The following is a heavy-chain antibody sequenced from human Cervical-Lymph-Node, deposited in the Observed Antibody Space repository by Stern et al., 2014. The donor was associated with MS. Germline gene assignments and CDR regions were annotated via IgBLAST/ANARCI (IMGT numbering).Heavy chain of an antibody. V-gene: IGHV3-48*01. CDR2: TSSSGNTI. Sequence: EVQLVESGGGLVQPGGSLRLSCAASGFTFSSYSMNWVRQAPGKGLEWVSHTSSSGNTIDYADSVKGRFTISRDNAKNSLSLQMNSLRAEDTAVYYCARAGTVTYFDYWGQGTLVTVSS. CDR1: GFTFSSYS. J-gene: IGHJ4*02. CDR3: ARAGTVTYFDY. D-gene: IGHD4-17*01.